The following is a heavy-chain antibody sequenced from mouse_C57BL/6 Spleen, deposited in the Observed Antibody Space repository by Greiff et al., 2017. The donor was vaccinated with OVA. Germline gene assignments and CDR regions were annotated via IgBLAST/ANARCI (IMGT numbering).Heavy chain of an antibody. J-gene: IGHJ4*01. D-gene: IGHD1-1*01. CDR1: GYAFSSYW. V-gene: IGHV1-55*01. CDR3: ARGGIFYYGSSLYAMDY. Sequence: QVQLQQSGAELVKPGASVKISCKASGYAFSSYWMNWVKQRPGKGLEWIGDIYPGSGSTNYNEKFKSKATLTVDTSSSTAYMQLSSLTSEDSAVYYCARGGIFYYGSSLYAMDYWGQGTSVTVSS. CDR2: IYPGSGST.